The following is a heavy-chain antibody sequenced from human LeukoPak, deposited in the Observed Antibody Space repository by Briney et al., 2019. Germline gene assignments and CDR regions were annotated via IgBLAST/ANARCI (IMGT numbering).Heavy chain of an antibody. J-gene: IGHJ4*02. V-gene: IGHV4-39*07. CDR1: GGSISSSGYY. CDR3: ATSRDYDFWSGYYKYYFDY. CDR2: MYYSGST. D-gene: IGHD3-3*01. Sequence: KSSETLSLTCTVSGGSISSSGYYWGWIRQPPGKGLEWIGSMYYSGSTYYNPSLKSRVTISVDTSKNQFSLKLSSVTAADTAVYYCATSRDYDFWSGYYKYYFDYWGQGTLVTVSS.